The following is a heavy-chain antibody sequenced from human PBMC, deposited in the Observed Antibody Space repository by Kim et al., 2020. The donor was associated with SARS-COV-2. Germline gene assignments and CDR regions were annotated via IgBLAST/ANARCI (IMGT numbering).Heavy chain of an antibody. J-gene: IGHJ4*02. D-gene: IGHD3-3*01. CDR2: ISYDGSNN. CDR1: GFTFSAYG. Sequence: GGSLRLSCAASGFTFSAYGMHWVRQAPGKGLEWVAIISYDGSNNYYADSVKGRFTISRDNSKNTLYLQMNSLRAEDTAVYYCAKGSRVFGVAYFDYWGQG. CDR3: AKGSRVFGVAYFDY. V-gene: IGHV3-30*18.